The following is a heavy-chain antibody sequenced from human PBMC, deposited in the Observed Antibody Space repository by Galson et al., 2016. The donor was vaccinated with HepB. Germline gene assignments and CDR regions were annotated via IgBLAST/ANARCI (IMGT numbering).Heavy chain of an antibody. CDR1: GGSISSDYY. J-gene: IGHJ6*03. CDR2: IYSGEDT. V-gene: IGHV4-39*01. D-gene: IGHD6-19*01. CDR3: ATGIVVAGKYYYHYMDV. Sequence: SETLSLTCIVSGGSISSDYYWGWIRQPPGGGLEWIGSIYSGEDTYYNPSLRSRVTISVDTSRNQVSLRLDSVTAADTGVYYCATGIVVAGKYYYHYMDVWGKGTTVTVSS.